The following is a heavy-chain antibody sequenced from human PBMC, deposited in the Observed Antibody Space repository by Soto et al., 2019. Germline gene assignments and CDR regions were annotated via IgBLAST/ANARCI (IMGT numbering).Heavy chain of an antibody. CDR2: INHSGST. Sequence: SETLSLTCAVYCGSFSGYYWSWIRQPPGKGLEWIGEINHSGSTNYNPSLKSRVTISVDTSKNQFSLKLSSVTAADTAVYYCARCLSPTVTNLFDYWGQGTLVTVSS. J-gene: IGHJ4*02. V-gene: IGHV4-34*01. CDR3: ARCLSPTVTNLFDY. D-gene: IGHD4-17*01. CDR1: CGSFSGYY.